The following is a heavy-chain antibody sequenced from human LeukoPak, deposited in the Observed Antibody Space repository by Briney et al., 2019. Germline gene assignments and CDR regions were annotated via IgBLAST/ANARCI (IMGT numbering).Heavy chain of an antibody. J-gene: IGHJ4*02. Sequence: PGGSLRLSCAASGFPISTNGMSWVRQAPGKGLEWVSAISGSGGSTYYADSAKGRFTISRDNSKNTLYLQMNSLRAEDTAVYYCARRAGAYSHPYWGQGTLVTVSS. V-gene: IGHV3-23*01. CDR1: GFPISTNG. CDR3: ARRAGAYSHPY. D-gene: IGHD4/OR15-4a*01. CDR2: ISGSGGST.